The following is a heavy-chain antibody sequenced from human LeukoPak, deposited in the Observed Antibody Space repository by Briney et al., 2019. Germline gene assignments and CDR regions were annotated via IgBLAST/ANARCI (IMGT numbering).Heavy chain of an antibody. J-gene: IGHJ4*02. V-gene: IGHV3-21*04. CDR2: ISSSSSYI. D-gene: IGHD4-17*01. CDR1: GFTFSSYS. Sequence: GGSLRLSCAASGFTFSSYSMNWVRQAPGKGLEWVSSISSSSSYIYYADSVKGRFTISRDNAKNSQYLQMNSLRVEDTALYYCARAQTYGDSRLLLDYWGQGTLVTVSS. CDR3: ARAQTYGDSRLLLDY.